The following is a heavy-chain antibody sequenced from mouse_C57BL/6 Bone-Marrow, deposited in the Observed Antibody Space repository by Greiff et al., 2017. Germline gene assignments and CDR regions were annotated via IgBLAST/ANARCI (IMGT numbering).Heavy chain of an antibody. D-gene: IGHD2-3*01. J-gene: IGHJ4*01. Sequence: QVQLKESGAELARPGASVKLSCKASGYTFTSYGISWVKQRTGQGLEWIGEIYPRSGNTYYNEKFKGKATLTADKSSSTAYMELRSLTSEDSAVYFCARTDGYRAMDYWGQGTSVTVSS. CDR1: GYTFTSYG. CDR3: ARTDGYRAMDY. V-gene: IGHV1-81*01. CDR2: IYPRSGNT.